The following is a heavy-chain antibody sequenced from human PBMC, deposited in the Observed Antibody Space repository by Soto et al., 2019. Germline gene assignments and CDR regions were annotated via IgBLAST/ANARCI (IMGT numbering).Heavy chain of an antibody. Sequence: QMQLVQSGPEVKKPGTSVKVSCKASGFTFTSPAVQWVRQARGQRLEWIGWIVVGSGNTNYAQKFQERVTITRDMSTSTAYMELSSLRSEDTAVYYCAADGWELLNYWGQGTLVTVSS. CDR3: AADGWELLNY. CDR2: IVVGSGNT. CDR1: GFTFTSPA. D-gene: IGHD1-26*01. V-gene: IGHV1-58*01. J-gene: IGHJ4*02.